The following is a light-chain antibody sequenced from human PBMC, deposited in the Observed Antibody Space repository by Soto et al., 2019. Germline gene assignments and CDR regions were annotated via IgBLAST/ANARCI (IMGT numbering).Light chain of an antibody. CDR1: QGIGSY. J-gene: IGKJ5*01. V-gene: IGKV1-9*01. Sequence: DIQLTQSPSFLSASVGDRVTITCRASQGIGSYLAGYQQKPGKAPNLLIYGTSTLQSGVPSRFSGSGSGTDFTLKISSLLPEDSATYYWQQLNSYPITFGRGTRLEIK. CDR3: QQLNSYPIT. CDR2: GTS.